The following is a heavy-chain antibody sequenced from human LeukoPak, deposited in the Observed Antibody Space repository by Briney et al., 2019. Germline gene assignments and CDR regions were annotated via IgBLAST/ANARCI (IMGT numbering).Heavy chain of an antibody. CDR1: GFTFSSYA. Sequence: TGGSLRLSCAASGFTFSSYAMSWVRQAPGKGLEWVSAISGSGGSTYYADSVKGRFTISRDNSKNTLYLQMNSLRAEDTAVYYCAKDRVLRYFDWLSLYYGVDVWGQGTTVTVSS. CDR2: ISGSGGST. CDR3: AKDRVLRYFDWLSLYYGVDV. V-gene: IGHV3-23*01. J-gene: IGHJ6*02. D-gene: IGHD3-9*01.